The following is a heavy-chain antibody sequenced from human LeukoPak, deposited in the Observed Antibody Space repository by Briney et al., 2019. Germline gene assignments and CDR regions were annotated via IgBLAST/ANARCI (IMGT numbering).Heavy chain of an antibody. CDR3: ASNNYDFWSGYLFDY. Sequence: SGGSLRLSCAASGFTFSSYSMNWVRQAPGKGLEWVSSISSSSSYIYYADSVKGRFTISRDNAKNSLYLQMNSLRAEDTAVYYCASNNYDFWSGYLFDYWGQGTLVTVSS. J-gene: IGHJ4*02. D-gene: IGHD3-3*01. V-gene: IGHV3-21*01. CDR2: ISSSSSYI. CDR1: GFTFSSYS.